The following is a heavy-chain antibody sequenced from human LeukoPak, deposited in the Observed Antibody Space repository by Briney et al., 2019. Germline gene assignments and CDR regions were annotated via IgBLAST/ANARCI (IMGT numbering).Heavy chain of an antibody. CDR3: ASHGGL. J-gene: IGHJ4*02. D-gene: IGHD5-12*01. V-gene: IGHV3-33*01. CDR2: IWYDGTNK. CDR1: GFSFSSYG. Sequence: GGSLRLSCAASGFSFSSYGMHWVRQAPGKGLEWVAVIWYDGTNKNYADSVKGRFTISRDNSKNMLYLQMNSLRVEDTALYYSASHGGLWGQGTLVTVSS.